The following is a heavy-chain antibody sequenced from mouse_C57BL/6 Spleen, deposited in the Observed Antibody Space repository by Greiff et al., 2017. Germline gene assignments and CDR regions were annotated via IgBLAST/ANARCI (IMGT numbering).Heavy chain of an antibody. CDR3: TRSYYGSSSYYFDY. D-gene: IGHD1-1*01. CDR2: ISSGGDYI. V-gene: IGHV5-9-1*02. CDR1: GFTFSSYA. Sequence: EVQLVESGAGLVKPGGSLKLSCAASGFTFSSYAMSWVRQTPEKRLEWVAYISSGGDYIYYADTVKGRFTISRDNARNTLYLQMSSLKSEDTAMYYCTRSYYGSSSYYFDYWGQGTTLTVSS. J-gene: IGHJ2*01.